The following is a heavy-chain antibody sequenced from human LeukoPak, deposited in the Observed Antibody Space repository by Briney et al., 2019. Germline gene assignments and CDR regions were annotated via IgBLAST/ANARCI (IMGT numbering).Heavy chain of an antibody. CDR2: ILNDGSNK. CDR3: ARVVGLRPLGYDMDV. D-gene: IGHD1-26*01. CDR1: GFTFRSYA. V-gene: IGHV3-30-3*01. J-gene: IGHJ6*02. Sequence: GGSLRLSCAASGFTFRSYAMHWVRQAPDKGLEWVTAILNDGSNKFYADSVKGRFTISRDTSKNTLYLQMDSLRDEDTAVYFCARVVGLRPLGYDMDVWGQGTTVTVSS.